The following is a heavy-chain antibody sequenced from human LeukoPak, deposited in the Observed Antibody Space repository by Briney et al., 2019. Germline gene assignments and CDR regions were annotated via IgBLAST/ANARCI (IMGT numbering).Heavy chain of an antibody. Sequence: PGGSLRLSCAASGFTFSTYWMAWVRQAPGKGLEWVANIRQDGSEKYYVDSVEGRFTISRDNAKKSLFLQMNSLRAEDTAVYYCARAAPRDYAGGSWFFDWFDPWGQGTLVTVSS. J-gene: IGHJ5*02. CDR1: GFTFSTYW. CDR2: IRQDGSEK. CDR3: ARAAPRDYAGGSWFFDWFDP. D-gene: IGHD2-15*01. V-gene: IGHV3-7*02.